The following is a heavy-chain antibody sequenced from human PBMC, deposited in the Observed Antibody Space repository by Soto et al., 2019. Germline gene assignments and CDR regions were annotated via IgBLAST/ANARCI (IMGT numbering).Heavy chain of an antibody. Sequence: SETLSLTCSVSGGSISSFYWSWIRQPPGKGLEWIGYVYYSGGTNYNPSLKSRVTISVDTSKNQFSLKLSSVTAADTAVYYCARGYCINGVCYTLSAFDIWGQGTMVTVSS. J-gene: IGHJ3*02. CDR1: GGSISSFY. D-gene: IGHD2-8*01. V-gene: IGHV4-59*01. CDR3: ARGYCINGVCYTLSAFDI. CDR2: VYYSGGT.